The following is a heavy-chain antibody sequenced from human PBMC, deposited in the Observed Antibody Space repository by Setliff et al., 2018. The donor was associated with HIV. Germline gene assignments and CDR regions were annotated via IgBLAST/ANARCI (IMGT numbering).Heavy chain of an antibody. V-gene: IGHV4-34*01. CDR1: GGPFNDYF. CDR2: ISPSGGA. Sequence: LSLTCASFGGPFNDYFWTWLRQPPGKGLEWIGHISPSGGADYSPSLKTRAAISLVTSRSQIVLRLSSVAAADTATYYCARGVTLGRGVIAESPLYVMDVWGEGTPVTVSS. J-gene: IGHJ6*03. CDR3: ARGVTLGRGVIAESPLYVMDV. D-gene: IGHD3-10*01.